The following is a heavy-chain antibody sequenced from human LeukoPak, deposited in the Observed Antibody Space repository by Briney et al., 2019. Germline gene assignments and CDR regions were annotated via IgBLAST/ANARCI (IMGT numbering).Heavy chain of an antibody. CDR1: GFTFTTYA. J-gene: IGHJ6*02. CDR2: ISAGGAGT. Sequence: GGSLRLSCAASGFTFTTYAMTWVRQAPGKGLDWVSTISAGGAGTYYADSVKGRSTISRDNSKNTLYLQMNSLRAEDTALYYCVKGYSSGWTREYYGMDVWGQGTTVTVS. CDR3: VKGYSSGWTREYYGMDV. D-gene: IGHD6-19*01. V-gene: IGHV3-23*01.